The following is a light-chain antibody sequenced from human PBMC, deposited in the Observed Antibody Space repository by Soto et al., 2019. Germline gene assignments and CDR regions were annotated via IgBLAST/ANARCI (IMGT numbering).Light chain of an antibody. CDR3: QQYDNLPFT. J-gene: IGKJ3*01. CDR1: QDISNK. CDR2: DAS. Sequence: DIQMTQSPSSLSASVGDRVTITCQASQDISNKLNWYQRKPGETPKLLIHDASSVETGVPPRFSGSGSGTDFTFTISSLQPEDIGTYYCQQYDNLPFTFGPGTKVDF. V-gene: IGKV1-33*01.